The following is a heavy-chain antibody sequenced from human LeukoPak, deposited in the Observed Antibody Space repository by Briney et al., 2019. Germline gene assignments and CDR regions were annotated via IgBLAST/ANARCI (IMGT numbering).Heavy chain of an antibody. Sequence: GRSLRLSCSASGFTFGDYAMSWFRQAPGKGREWVGFIRSEAYGGTTEYAASVKGRFTISRDDSKSIAYLQMNSLKTEDTAVYYCTRVSPDPFDYWGQGTLVTVSS. J-gene: IGHJ4*02. V-gene: IGHV3-49*03. CDR2: IRSEAYGGTT. CDR1: GFTFGDYA. CDR3: TRVSPDPFDY.